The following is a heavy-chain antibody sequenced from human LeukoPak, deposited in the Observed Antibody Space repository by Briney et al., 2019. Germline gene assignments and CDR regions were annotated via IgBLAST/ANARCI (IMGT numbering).Heavy chain of an antibody. Sequence: GGSLRLSCAASGFAFSSYSMNWVRQAPGKGLEWVSSISSSSSYIYYADSVKGRFTISRDNAKNSLYLQMNSLRAEDTAVYYCARGKDTAMENYFDYWGQGTLVTVSS. V-gene: IGHV3-21*01. J-gene: IGHJ4*02. CDR3: ARGKDTAMENYFDY. CDR1: GFAFSSYS. CDR2: ISSSSSYI. D-gene: IGHD5-18*01.